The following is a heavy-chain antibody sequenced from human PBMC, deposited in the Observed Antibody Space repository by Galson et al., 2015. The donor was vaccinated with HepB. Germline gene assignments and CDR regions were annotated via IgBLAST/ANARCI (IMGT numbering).Heavy chain of an antibody. Sequence: SVKVSCKASGGTFSSYAISWVRQAPGQGLEWMGGIIPIFGTANYAQKFQGRVTITADESTSTAYMELSSLRSEDTAVYYCATIGFEGYYYDSRDLHWGQGTLVTVSS. J-gene: IGHJ4*02. D-gene: IGHD3-22*01. CDR2: IIPIFGTA. CDR3: ATIGFEGYYYDSRDLH. V-gene: IGHV1-69*13. CDR1: GGTFSSYA.